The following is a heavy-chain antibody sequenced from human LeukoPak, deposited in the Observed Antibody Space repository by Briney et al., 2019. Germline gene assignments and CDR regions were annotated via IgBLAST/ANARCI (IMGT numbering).Heavy chain of an antibody. V-gene: IGHV3-21*01. CDR2: ISSSSSYI. CDR1: GFTFSYQS. CDR3: ARGFSGSYYTKDFDY. D-gene: IGHD3-10*01. Sequence: KPGGSLRLSCAASGFTFSYQSMNWVRQAPGKGLEWDSSISSSSSYIYYADSVKGRFTISRDNAKNSLYLQMNSLRAEDTAIYYCARGFSGSYYTKDFDYWGQGALVTVSS. J-gene: IGHJ4*02.